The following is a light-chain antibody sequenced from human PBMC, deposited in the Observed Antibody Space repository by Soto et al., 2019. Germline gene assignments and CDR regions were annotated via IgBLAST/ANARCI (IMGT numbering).Light chain of an antibody. V-gene: IGKV1-39*01. CDR3: QQSYNTPFT. CDR1: QTISSY. J-gene: IGKJ3*01. Sequence: DIQMTQSPSSLSASVGDRVTITCRASQTISSYLNWYQQKPGKAPKLLIYAASSLQSGVPSRFSGSGSGTDFTFTISSLQPEDFATYYCQQSYNTPFTFGPGTKVDFK. CDR2: AAS.